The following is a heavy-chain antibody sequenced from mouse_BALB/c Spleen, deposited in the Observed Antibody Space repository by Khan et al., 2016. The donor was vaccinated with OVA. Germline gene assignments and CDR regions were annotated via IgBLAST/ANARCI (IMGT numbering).Heavy chain of an antibody. D-gene: IGHD4-1*01. CDR3: ASHLTGSFAY. Sequence: EVELVESGGDLVKPGGSLKLSCAASGFTFSSYSMSWVRQTPDKRLEWVATLSSGGDYTYYPDSVKGRFTISRDNAKNTLYLQMTSLKSEDTAMYYWASHLTGSFAYWGQGTLVTVSA. CDR1: GFTFSSYS. V-gene: IGHV5-6*01. J-gene: IGHJ3*01. CDR2: LSSGGDYT.